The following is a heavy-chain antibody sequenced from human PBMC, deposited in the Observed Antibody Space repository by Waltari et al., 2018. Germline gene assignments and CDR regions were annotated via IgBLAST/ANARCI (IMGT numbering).Heavy chain of an antibody. CDR3: TRERGPSGWFGDSMDV. Sequence: EVQLVESGGGLVQPGRSLRLSCTASGFTFGDYAMSWVGQAPGKGLEWVGFIRSKAYGGTTEYAASVKGRFTISRDDSKSIAYLQMNSLKTEDTAVYYCTRERGPSGWFGDSMDVWGQGTTVTVSS. CDR1: GFTFGDYA. CDR2: IRSKAYGGTT. J-gene: IGHJ6*02. D-gene: IGHD3-10*01. V-gene: IGHV3-49*04.